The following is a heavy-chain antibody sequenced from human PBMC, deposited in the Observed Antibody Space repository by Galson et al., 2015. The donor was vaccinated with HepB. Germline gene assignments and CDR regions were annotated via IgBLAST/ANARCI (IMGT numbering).Heavy chain of an antibody. CDR2: IEGTGRT. D-gene: IGHD5-24*01. J-gene: IGHJ4*02. CDR1: GFTVNSNY. V-gene: IGHV3-53*01. Sequence: SLRLSCAASGFTVNSNYMSWVRLTPGRGLEWVSAIEGTGRTDYADSVEGRFTISRDNSKNTLYLQMNSPRAEDTAVYYCAIGIEMVTIADYWGLGTLVTVSS. CDR3: AIGIEMVTIADY.